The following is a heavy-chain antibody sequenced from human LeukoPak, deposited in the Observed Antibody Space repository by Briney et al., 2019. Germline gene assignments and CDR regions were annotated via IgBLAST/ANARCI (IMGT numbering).Heavy chain of an antibody. D-gene: IGHD1-14*01. J-gene: IGHJ6*02. Sequence: SETLSLTCTVSGGSISSYYWRWIRQPPGKGLEWIGYIYYSGSTNYNPSLKSRVTISVDTSKNQFSLKLSSVTAADTAVYYCARVGALTEPYYYGMDVWGQGTTVTVSS. V-gene: IGHV4-59*01. CDR3: ARVGALTEPYYYGMDV. CDR1: GGSISSYY. CDR2: IYYSGST.